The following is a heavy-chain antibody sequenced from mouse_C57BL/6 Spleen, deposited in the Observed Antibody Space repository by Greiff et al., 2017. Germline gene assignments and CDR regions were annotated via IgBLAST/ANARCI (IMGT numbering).Heavy chain of an antibody. J-gene: IGHJ2*01. Sequence: EVKLMESGGGLVKPGGSLKLSCAASGFTFSDYGMHWVRQAPEQGLEWVAYISSGSSTIYYADTVKGRFTISRDNAKNTLFLQMTSLRSEDTAMYYCARLYSNYVYYAIGGQGTTPSVSA. CDR2: ISSGSSTI. V-gene: IGHV5-17*01. CDR1: GFTFSDYG. D-gene: IGHD2-5*01. CDR3: ARLYSNYVYYAI.